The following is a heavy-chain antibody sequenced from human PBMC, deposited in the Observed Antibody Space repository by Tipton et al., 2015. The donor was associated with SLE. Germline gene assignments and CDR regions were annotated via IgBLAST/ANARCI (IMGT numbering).Heavy chain of an antibody. Sequence: SLRLSCSASGFTFRSYSMNWVRQAPGKGLEWVSSIGSSSSYIYYADSVKGRFTISRDNAKNSLYLQMNSLRAEDTAVYYCARDRASGVVVPAAMEGDWFDPWGRGTLVTVSS. D-gene: IGHD2-2*01. CDR1: GFTFRSYS. J-gene: IGHJ5*02. CDR2: IGSSSSYI. V-gene: IGHV3-21*01. CDR3: ARDRASGVVVPAAMEGDWFDP.